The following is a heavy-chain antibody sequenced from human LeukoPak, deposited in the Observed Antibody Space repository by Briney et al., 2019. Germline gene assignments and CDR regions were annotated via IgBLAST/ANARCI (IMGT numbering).Heavy chain of an antibody. D-gene: IGHD2-2*01. CDR1: GFTFSSNA. Sequence: GGSLRLSCAASGFTFSSNAMTWARQAPGKGLEWVSAISGSGVSTYYADSVKGRFTISRDNSKNTLYLKMSSLRAEDTAVYYCAKDYRYCTSTSCYGDDAFDIWGQGTMVTVSS. V-gene: IGHV3-23*01. CDR2: ISGSGVST. J-gene: IGHJ3*02. CDR3: AKDYRYCTSTSCYGDDAFDI.